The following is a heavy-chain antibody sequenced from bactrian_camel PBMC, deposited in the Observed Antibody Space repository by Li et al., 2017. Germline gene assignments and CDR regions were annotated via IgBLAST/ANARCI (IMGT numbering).Heavy chain of an antibody. CDR3: SARRSSTIGRIGPLDYDH. Sequence: HVQLVESGGGTVNSGGSLRLSCSASEIFYSVGWFRQAPGKEREGVAHIFGKGRTFYAESVKGRFTVSRDKDEYVVHLEMNNLEPDDTAMYYCSARRSSTIGRIGPLDYDHWGQGTQVTVSS. D-gene: IGHD1*01. CDR1: EIFYSV. CDR2: IFGKGRT. V-gene: IGHV3S53*01. J-gene: IGHJ4*01.